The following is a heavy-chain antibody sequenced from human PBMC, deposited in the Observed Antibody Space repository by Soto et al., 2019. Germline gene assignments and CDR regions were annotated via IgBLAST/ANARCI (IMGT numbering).Heavy chain of an antibody. CDR1: GYIIKNYW. V-gene: IGHV5-51*01. CDR3: SRGGVTSRTFDY. CDR2: IFPDDSDT. Sequence: PGESLKISCKASGYIIKNYWIGWVRQMPGQGLEWMGIIFPDDSDTRYSPSFQGHVTISVDKSISTAYVQWSSLKASDSAIYYCSRGGVTSRTFDYWGQGTLVTVSS. J-gene: IGHJ4*02. D-gene: IGHD3-3*01.